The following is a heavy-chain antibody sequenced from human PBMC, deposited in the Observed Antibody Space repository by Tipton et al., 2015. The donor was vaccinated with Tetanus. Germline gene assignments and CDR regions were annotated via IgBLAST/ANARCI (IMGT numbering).Heavy chain of an antibody. V-gene: IGHV4-59*07. J-gene: IGHJ5*02. Sequence: TLSLTCTVSGGSISTYYWSWVRQPPGRGLEWIGNVHNSGSTKYSPSLKSRTTMSVDGSKSQFSLEVTSVTAADTAVYYCARKLGNGWFDPWGQGIRGTVSS. D-gene: IGHD2-8*01. CDR2: VHNSGST. CDR3: ARKLGNGWFDP. CDR1: GGSISTYY.